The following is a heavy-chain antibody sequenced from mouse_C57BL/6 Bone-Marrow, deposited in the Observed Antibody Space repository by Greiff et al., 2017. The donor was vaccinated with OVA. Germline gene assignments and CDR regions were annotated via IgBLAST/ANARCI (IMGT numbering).Heavy chain of an antibody. D-gene: IGHD2-4*01. V-gene: IGHV1-54*01. CDR3: ARGDYGNWYFDV. CDR1: GYAFTNYL. CDR2: INPGSGGT. Sequence: QVQLQQSGAELVRPGTSVKVSCKASGYAFTNYLIEWVKQRPGQGLEWIGVINPGSGGTNYNEKFKGKATLTADKSSSTAYMQLSSLTSEDSAVYFCARGDYGNWYFDVWGTGTTVTVSS. J-gene: IGHJ1*03.